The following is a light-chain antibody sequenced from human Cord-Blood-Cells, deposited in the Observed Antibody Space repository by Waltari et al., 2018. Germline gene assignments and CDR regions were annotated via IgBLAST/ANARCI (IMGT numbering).Light chain of an antibody. CDR3: QQYYSTPFT. CDR1: PSVLYSSNNKNY. Sequence: DIVLTQSPYSLAVSLGERATINCKSSPSVLYSSNNKNYLAWYQQKPGQPPKLLIYWASTRESGVPDRFSGSGSGTDFTLTISSLQAEDVAVYYCQQYYSTPFTFGPGTKVDIK. V-gene: IGKV4-1*01. J-gene: IGKJ3*01. CDR2: WAS.